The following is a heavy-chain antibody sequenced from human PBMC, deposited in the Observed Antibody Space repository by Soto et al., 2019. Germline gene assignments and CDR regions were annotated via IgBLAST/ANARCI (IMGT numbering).Heavy chain of an antibody. CDR2: IKQDGSEK. CDR3: ARGYCSGGSCYAFDI. V-gene: IGHV3-7*03. Sequence: PGGSLRPSCAASGLTFSSYWMSWVRQAPGKGLEWVANIKQDGSEKYYVDSVKGRFTISRDNAKNSLYLQMNSLRAEDTAVYYCARGYCSGGSCYAFDIWGQGTMVTVSS. J-gene: IGHJ3*02. CDR1: GLTFSSYW. D-gene: IGHD2-15*01.